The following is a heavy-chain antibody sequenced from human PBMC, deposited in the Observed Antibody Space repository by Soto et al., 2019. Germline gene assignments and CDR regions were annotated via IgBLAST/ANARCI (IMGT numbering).Heavy chain of an antibody. J-gene: IGHJ6*02. Sequence: ASVKVSCKASGYTFTTYYMHRVRQAPGQRLDWMGIINPSGGSTSYAQKFQGRVTMTRDTSTSTVYMELSSLRSEDTAVYYCARDVAAIRRGWNYYYGMDVWGQGTTVTVSS. CDR2: INPSGGST. CDR1: GYTFTTYY. D-gene: IGHD2-15*01. V-gene: IGHV1-46*01. CDR3: ARDVAAIRRGWNYYYGMDV.